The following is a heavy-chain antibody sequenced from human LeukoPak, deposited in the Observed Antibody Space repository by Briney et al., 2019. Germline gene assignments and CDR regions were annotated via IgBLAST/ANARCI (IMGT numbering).Heavy chain of an antibody. CDR1: GFTFTEYY. Sequence: ASMKVSCKASGFTFTEYYVHWVRQAPGQGLEWMGWINSNNGDTNYAQKFQGRVTMTRDTSISTAYMELRRLRSDDMAVYYCARDLYTFDYWGQGALVTVSS. V-gene: IGHV1-2*02. CDR2: INSNNGDT. CDR3: ARDLYTFDY. J-gene: IGHJ4*02. D-gene: IGHD4-11*01.